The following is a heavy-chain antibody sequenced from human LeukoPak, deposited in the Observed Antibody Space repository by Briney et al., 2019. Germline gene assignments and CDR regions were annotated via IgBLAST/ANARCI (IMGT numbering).Heavy chain of an antibody. Sequence: GGSLRLSCAASGFIFSSFSVSWVRQAPGKGLEWVSAISGSGGGTYYADSVKGRFTISRDNSKNTLYLQMNSLRAEDTAVYYCAKDGGLWVSAHWGDSWGRGTLVTVSS. D-gene: IGHD7-27*01. CDR2: ISGSGGGT. J-gene: IGHJ4*02. CDR3: AKDGGLWVSAHWGDS. V-gene: IGHV3-23*01. CDR1: GFIFSSFS.